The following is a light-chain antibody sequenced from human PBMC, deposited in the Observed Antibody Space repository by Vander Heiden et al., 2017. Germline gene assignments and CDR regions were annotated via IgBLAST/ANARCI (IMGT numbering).Light chain of an antibody. J-gene: IGKJ2*03. Sequence: DIVMTQSPDSLAVSLGERATINCKSSQTVFYNSNNKDYVAWYQHKVGQPPRLLIYWASTRESGVPDRFSGSGSGTDFTLTISSLQAEDVAIYYCQQYYSIPYSFGQGTRLEIK. CDR3: QQYYSIPYS. CDR2: WAS. V-gene: IGKV4-1*01. CDR1: QTVFYNSNNKDY.